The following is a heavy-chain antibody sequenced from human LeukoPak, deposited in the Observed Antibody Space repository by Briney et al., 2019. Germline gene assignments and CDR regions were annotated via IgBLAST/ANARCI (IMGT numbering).Heavy chain of an antibody. Sequence: GGSLRLSCAASGFTFGPYAMSWVRQAPGKGLDWVSVISATAGSTYYADPVKGRFTISRDNSKNTLYLEMNSLRADDTALYYCVKAASRFGELFFHHYYMDVWGTGTTATVS. CDR3: VKAASRFGELFFHHYYMDV. D-gene: IGHD3-10*01. J-gene: IGHJ6*03. V-gene: IGHV3-23*01. CDR1: GFTFGPYA. CDR2: ISATAGST.